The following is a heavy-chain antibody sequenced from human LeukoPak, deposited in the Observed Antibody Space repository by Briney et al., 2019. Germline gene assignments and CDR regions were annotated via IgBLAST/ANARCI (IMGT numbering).Heavy chain of an antibody. V-gene: IGHV1-8*01. CDR3: ARGPLVRLPSSFDP. D-gene: IGHD3-16*02. J-gene: IGHJ5*02. CDR1: GYTFTSYD. CDR2: MNPNTGNT. Sequence: ASVKVSCKASGYTFTSYDINWVRQATGQGLEWMGWMNPNTGNTGSAQRLQGRVTMTRDTSISTAYMELSRLRSEDTAVYYCARGPLVRLPSSFDPWGQGTLVTVSS.